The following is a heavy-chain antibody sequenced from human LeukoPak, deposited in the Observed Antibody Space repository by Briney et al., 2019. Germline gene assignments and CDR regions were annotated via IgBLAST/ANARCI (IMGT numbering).Heavy chain of an antibody. J-gene: IGHJ4*02. V-gene: IGHV3-74*01. D-gene: IGHD2-8*01. CDR1: GLTFSSYW. CDR3: ARGLYGPDY. CDR2: IDSDGSNI. Sequence: GGSLRLSCAASGLTFSSYWMSWVRQAPGKGLVWVSRIDSDGSNIDYADSVKGRFTISRDNAKNILYLQMNSLRAEDTAVYYCARGLYGPDYWGQGTLVTVSS.